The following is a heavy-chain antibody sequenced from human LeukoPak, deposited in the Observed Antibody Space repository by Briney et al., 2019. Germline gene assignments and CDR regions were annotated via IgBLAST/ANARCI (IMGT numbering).Heavy chain of an antibody. CDR3: ARENWGTLDY. D-gene: IGHD7-27*01. Sequence: GGSLRLSCAASGFTFSDHYMSWFRQAPGKGLEWVSYISGSSSDIYYADSVMGRFTVSRDNAKNSLFLQMDSLRVEDTAVYYCARENWGTLDYWGQGALVTVSS. CDR1: GFTFSDHY. CDR2: ISGSSSDI. V-gene: IGHV3-11*04. J-gene: IGHJ4*02.